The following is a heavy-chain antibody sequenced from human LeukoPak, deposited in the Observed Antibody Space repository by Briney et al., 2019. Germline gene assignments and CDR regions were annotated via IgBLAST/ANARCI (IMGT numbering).Heavy chain of an antibody. CDR2: ISAYNGNT. D-gene: IGHD3-16*02. CDR1: GYAFTSYG. CDR3: ARYLGFRWGALSSRIDY. J-gene: IGHJ4*02. V-gene: IGHV1-18*01. Sequence: ASVKVSFKASGYAFTSYGISWVRQAPGQGLEWMGWISAYNGNTNYAQKLQGRVTMTTDTSTSTAYMELRSLRSDDTAVYYCARYLGFRWGALSSRIDYWGQGTLVTVSS.